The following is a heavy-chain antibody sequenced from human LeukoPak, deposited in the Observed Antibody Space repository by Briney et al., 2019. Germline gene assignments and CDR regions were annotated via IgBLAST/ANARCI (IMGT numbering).Heavy chain of an antibody. CDR3: AREPLGYCSSTSCYRGRFVDY. V-gene: IGHV1-18*04. J-gene: IGHJ4*02. D-gene: IGHD2-2*02. CDR2: ISAYNGNT. Sequence: ASVKVFCKASGYTFTSYGNSWVRQAPGQGLEWMGRISAYNGNTNYAQKLQGRVTMTTDTSTSTAYMELRSLRSDDTAVYYCAREPLGYCSSTSCYRGRFVDYWGQGTLVTVSS. CDR1: GYTFTSYG.